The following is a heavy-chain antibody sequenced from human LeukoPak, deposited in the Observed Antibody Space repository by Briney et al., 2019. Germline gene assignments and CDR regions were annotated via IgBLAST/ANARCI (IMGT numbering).Heavy chain of an antibody. CDR2: NNPGGGTV. D-gene: IGHD1-14*01. V-gene: IGHV1-46*01. CDR1: GYSFTTYY. CDR3: GSDGIEGDYYYMDV. J-gene: IGHJ6*03. Sequence: ASVKVSCKASGYSFTTYYLHWVRQAPGQGLELMGINNPGGGTVVHGQKFQGRVSMTRDMSTSTVYMELSSLTSEDTAVYYCGSDGIEGDYYYMDVWGRGTTVTVSS.